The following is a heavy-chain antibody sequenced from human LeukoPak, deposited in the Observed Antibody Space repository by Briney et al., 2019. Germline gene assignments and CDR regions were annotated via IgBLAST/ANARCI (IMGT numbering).Heavy chain of an antibody. CDR3: ARGETYYDILTGYRAWFDP. Sequence: PSETLSLTCAVYGGSFSGYYWSWIRQPPGKGLEWIGEINHSGSTNYNPSLKSRVTISVDTSKNQFSLKLSSVTAADTAVYYCARGETYYDILTGYRAWFDPWGQGTLVTVSS. CDR2: INHSGST. CDR1: GGSFSGYY. V-gene: IGHV4-34*01. J-gene: IGHJ5*02. D-gene: IGHD3-9*01.